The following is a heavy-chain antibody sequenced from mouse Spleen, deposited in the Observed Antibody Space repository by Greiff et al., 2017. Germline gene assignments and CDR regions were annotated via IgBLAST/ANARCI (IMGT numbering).Heavy chain of an antibody. CDR3: AREGYGSSYVPFAY. D-gene: IGHD1-1*01. CDR1: GFNIKDTY. V-gene: IGHV14-3*02. Sequence: VQLKESGAELVKPGASVKLSCTASGFNIKDTYMHWVKQRPEQGLEWIGRIDPANGNNKYDRKFQGKATITADTSSNTAYLQLSSLTSEDTAVYYCAREGYGSSYVPFAYWGQGTLATVSA. J-gene: IGHJ3*01. CDR2: IDPANGNN.